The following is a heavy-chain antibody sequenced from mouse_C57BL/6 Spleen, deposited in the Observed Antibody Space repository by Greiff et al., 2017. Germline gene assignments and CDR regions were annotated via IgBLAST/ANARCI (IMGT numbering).Heavy chain of an antibody. J-gene: IGHJ3*01. CDR2: INPSNGGT. CDR3: ARSDYYSSRGLAV. Sequence: QVQLQQPGTELVKPGASVKLSCKASGYTFTSYWMHWVKQRPGQGLEWIGNINPSNGGTSYNEKFKSKATLTVDKSSSTAYMQLRSLTSEDSAVYYCARSDYYSSRGLAVWGTGTLVTVSA. D-gene: IGHD1-1*01. CDR1: GYTFTSYW. V-gene: IGHV1-53*01.